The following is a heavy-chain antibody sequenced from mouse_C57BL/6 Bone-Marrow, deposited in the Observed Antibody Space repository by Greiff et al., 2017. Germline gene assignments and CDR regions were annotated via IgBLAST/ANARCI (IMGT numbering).Heavy chain of an antibody. CDR2: INPGSGGT. J-gene: IGHJ3*01. Sequence: QVQLKQSGAELVRPGTSVKVSCKASGYAFTNYLIEWVKQRPGQGLEWIGVINPGSGGTNYNEKFKGKATLTADKSSSTAYMQLSSLTSEDSAVYFCAREDDGYYWVAYWGQGTLVTVSA. D-gene: IGHD2-3*01. CDR1: GYAFTNYL. CDR3: AREDDGYYWVAY. V-gene: IGHV1-54*01.